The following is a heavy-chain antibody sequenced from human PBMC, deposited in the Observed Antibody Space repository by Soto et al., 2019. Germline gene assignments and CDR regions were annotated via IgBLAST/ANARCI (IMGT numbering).Heavy chain of an antibody. Sequence: DVQLVESGGGLIQPGGSLKLSCAASGFTVGNNYMSWVRQAPGKGLEWVSLIYSTGTTKYADSVKGRFTVSRDNAKNTLYLQINSLRAEDTAVYYCAKDGRGSGSHYNSFGYWGQGTLVTVSS. CDR1: GFTVGNNY. J-gene: IGHJ4*02. V-gene: IGHV3-53*01. CDR2: IYSTGTT. CDR3: AKDGRGSGSHYNSFGY. D-gene: IGHD3-10*01.